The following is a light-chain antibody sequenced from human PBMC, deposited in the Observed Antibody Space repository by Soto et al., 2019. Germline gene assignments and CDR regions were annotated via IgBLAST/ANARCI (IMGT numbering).Light chain of an antibody. V-gene: IGKV1-5*01. J-gene: IGKJ4*01. CDR3: QQYNSFPLT. Sequence: DIQMTQSPSTLSASIGDTVIISCRASQSIYKWLAWYQQKPQKAPKVLIFEAAGLESGVSSRFRGSGSGTEFTLTISGLQPDDLATYYCQQYNSFPLTFGGGTTVEL. CDR1: QSIYKW. CDR2: EAA.